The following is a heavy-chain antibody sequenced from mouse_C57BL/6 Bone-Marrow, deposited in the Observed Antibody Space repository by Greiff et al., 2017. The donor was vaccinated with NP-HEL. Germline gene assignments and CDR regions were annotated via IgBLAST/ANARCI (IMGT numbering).Heavy chain of an antibody. CDR2: ISDGGSYT. J-gene: IGHJ3*01. Sequence: EVKLMESGGGLVKPGGSLKLSCAASGFTFSSYAMSWVRQTPEKRLEWVATISDGGSYTYYPDNVKGRFTISRDNAKNNLYLQMSHLKSEDTAMYYCARDRSPWFAYWGKGTLVTVSA. CDR1: GFTFSSYA. CDR3: ARDRSPWFAY. V-gene: IGHV5-4*01.